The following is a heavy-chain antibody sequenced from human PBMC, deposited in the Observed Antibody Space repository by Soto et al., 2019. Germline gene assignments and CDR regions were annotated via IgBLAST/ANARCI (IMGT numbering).Heavy chain of an antibody. J-gene: IGHJ4*02. D-gene: IGHD6-19*01. CDR2: ISGSGDST. V-gene: IGHV3-23*01. CDR1: GFTFSTYA. CDR3: AIERSSGWSFDY. Sequence: EVQLLESGGGLVQPGGSLRLSCAASGFTFSTYAMNWVRQAPGKGLEWVSGISGSGDSTYYADSVKGRFTVSRDNSKNTLYLKMNSLRAEDTAVFSCAIERSSGWSFDYWGQGTLVTVSS.